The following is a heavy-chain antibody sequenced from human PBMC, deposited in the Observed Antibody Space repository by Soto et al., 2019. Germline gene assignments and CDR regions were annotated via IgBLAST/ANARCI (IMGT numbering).Heavy chain of an antibody. V-gene: IGHV3-23*01. CDR3: ANDTLFVYWGQNDAFDI. J-gene: IGHJ3*02. D-gene: IGHD3-10*02. CDR1: GFTFSSYA. CDR2: ISGSGGST. Sequence: EVQLLESGGGLVQPGGSLRLSCAASGFTFSSYAMSWVRQAPGKGLEWVSAISGSGGSTYYADSVKGRFTISRDNSNNTLYLQMNRVRAEYTAVYYCANDTLFVYWGQNDAFDIWGQGTMVTVSS.